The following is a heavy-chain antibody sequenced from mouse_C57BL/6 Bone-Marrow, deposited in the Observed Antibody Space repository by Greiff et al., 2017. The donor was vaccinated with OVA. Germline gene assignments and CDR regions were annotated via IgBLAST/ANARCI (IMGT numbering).Heavy chain of an antibody. V-gene: IGHV1-53*01. D-gene: IGHD2-1*01. Sequence: QVQLQQSGPELVKPGASVKISCKASGYAFSSYWMHWVKQRPGQGLEWIGNINPSNGGTNYNEKFKSKATLTVDKSSSTAYMQLSSLTSEDSAVYYCARGDGNYGYFDYWGQGTTLTVSS. J-gene: IGHJ2*01. CDR1: GYAFSSYW. CDR3: ARGDGNYGYFDY. CDR2: INPSNGGT.